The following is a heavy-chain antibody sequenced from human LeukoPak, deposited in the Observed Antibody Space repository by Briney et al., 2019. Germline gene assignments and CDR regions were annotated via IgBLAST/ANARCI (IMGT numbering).Heavy chain of an antibody. D-gene: IGHD3-10*01. CDR3: ASYYYGSGSGGNNWFDP. J-gene: IGHJ5*02. Sequence: ASVKVSCKASGYTFTGYYMHWVRQAPGQGLEWMGWINPNSGGTNYAQKFQGRVTMTRDTSISTAYMELRSLRSDDTAVYYCASYYYGSGSGGNNWFDPWGQGTLVTVSS. V-gene: IGHV1-2*02. CDR1: GYTFTGYY. CDR2: INPNSGGT.